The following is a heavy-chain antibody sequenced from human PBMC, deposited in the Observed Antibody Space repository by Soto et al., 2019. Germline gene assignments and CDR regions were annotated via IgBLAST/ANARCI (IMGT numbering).Heavy chain of an antibody. V-gene: IGHV4-59*01. Sequence: SETLSLTCTVSGGSISSYYWSWIRQPPGKGLEWIAYIYYTGTTNYNSSLKSRVTISLDTPKNQFSLNLRSVTAADTAVYYCARSYSNSGYYYYGMDVWGQGTTVTVSS. CDR2: IYYTGTT. D-gene: IGHD6-6*01. CDR3: ARSYSNSGYYYYGMDV. J-gene: IGHJ6*02. CDR1: GGSISSYY.